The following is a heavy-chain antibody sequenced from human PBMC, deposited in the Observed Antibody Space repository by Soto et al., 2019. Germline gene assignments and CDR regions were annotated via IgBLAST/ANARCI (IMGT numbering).Heavy chain of an antibody. Sequence: PSETLSLTCTVSGGSISSSSYYWGWIRQPPGKGLEWIGSIYYSGSTYYNPSLKSRVTISVDTSKNQFSLKLSSVTAADTAVYYCARRMKINCSGGSCYYYYYMDVWGKGTTVTVSS. CDR1: GGSISSSSYY. CDR3: ARRMKINCSGGSCYYYYYMDV. V-gene: IGHV4-39*01. CDR2: IYYSGST. D-gene: IGHD2-15*01. J-gene: IGHJ6*03.